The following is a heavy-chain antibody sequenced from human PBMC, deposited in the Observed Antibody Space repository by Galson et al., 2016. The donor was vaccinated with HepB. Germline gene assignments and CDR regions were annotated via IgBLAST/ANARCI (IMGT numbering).Heavy chain of an antibody. CDR2: ISDDGTNK. V-gene: IGHV3-30*04. CDR3: VAGKEYFQH. D-gene: IGHD6-19*01. J-gene: IGHJ1*01. Sequence: QAPGKGLDWVSAISDDGTNKYYADSMKGRFTISRDNSKNTLSLQMNSLRAEDTAVYYCVAGKEYFQHWGQGTLVTVSS.